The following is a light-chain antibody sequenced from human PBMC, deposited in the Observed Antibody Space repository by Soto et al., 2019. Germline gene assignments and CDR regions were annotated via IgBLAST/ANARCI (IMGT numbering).Light chain of an antibody. CDR2: DVS. CDR3: CSYAGSYTLV. CDR1: SSDVGGYNY. Sequence: QAVVTQPRSVSGSPGQSVTISCTGTSSDVGGYNYVSWYQQHPGKAPKLMIYDVSKRPSEVPDRFSGSKSGNTASLTISGLQAEDEADYYCCSYAGSYTLVFGGGTKLTVL. J-gene: IGLJ2*01. V-gene: IGLV2-11*01.